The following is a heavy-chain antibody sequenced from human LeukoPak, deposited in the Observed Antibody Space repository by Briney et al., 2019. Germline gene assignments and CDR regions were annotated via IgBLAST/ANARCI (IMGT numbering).Heavy chain of an antibody. CDR3: ARHRIAVAGNFDY. CDR1: GGSISSSSYY. Sequence: SETLSLTCTASGGSISSSSYYWGWIRQPPGKRLEWIGSIYYSGSTYYNPSLKSRVTISVDTSKNQFSLKLSSVTAADTAVYYCARHRIAVAGNFDYWGQGTLVTVSS. D-gene: IGHD6-19*01. CDR2: IYYSGST. J-gene: IGHJ4*02. V-gene: IGHV4-39*01.